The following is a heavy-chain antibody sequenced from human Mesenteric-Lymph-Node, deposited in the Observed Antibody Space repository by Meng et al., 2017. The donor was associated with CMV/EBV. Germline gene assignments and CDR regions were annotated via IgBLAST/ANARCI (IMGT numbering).Heavy chain of an antibody. Sequence: GGSLRLSCAASGFTFSSYWMSWVRQAPGKGLEWVANIKQDGSERYYVDSVKGRFTISRDNAKNSLYLQMNSLTAEDTAVYYCARDTGPYYYGMDVWGQGTTVTVSS. V-gene: IGHV3-7*01. CDR1: GFTFSSYW. D-gene: IGHD2-8*02. CDR2: IKQDGSER. J-gene: IGHJ6*02. CDR3: ARDTGPYYYGMDV.